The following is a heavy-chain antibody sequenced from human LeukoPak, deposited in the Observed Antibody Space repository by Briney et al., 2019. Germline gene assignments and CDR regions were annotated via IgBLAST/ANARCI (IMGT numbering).Heavy chain of an antibody. J-gene: IGHJ6*02. CDR3: ARGGYCSGGSCSYYYYGMDV. Sequence: GGSLRLSCAASGITFSSYSMNWVRQAPGKGLEWVSSISSSSSYIYYADSVKGRFTISRDNAKNSLYLQMNSLRAEDTAVYYCARGGYCSGGSCSYYYYGMDVWGQGTTVTVSS. D-gene: IGHD2-15*01. V-gene: IGHV3-21*01. CDR1: GITFSSYS. CDR2: ISSSSSYI.